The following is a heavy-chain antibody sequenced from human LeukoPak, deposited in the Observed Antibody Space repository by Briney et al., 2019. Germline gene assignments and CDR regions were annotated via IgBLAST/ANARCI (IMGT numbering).Heavy chain of an antibody. J-gene: IGHJ5*02. CDR1: GGTFSSYA. V-gene: IGHV1-69*13. Sequence: SVKVSCKASGGTFSSYAISWVRQAPGQELEGMGGSIPTFGTAYYEQKFQGRVTITADESTSTAYMELSSLRSEDTAVYYCARDPYGDYREGWFDPWGQGTLVTVSS. CDR3: ARDPYGDYREGWFDP. D-gene: IGHD4-17*01. CDR2: SIPTFGTA.